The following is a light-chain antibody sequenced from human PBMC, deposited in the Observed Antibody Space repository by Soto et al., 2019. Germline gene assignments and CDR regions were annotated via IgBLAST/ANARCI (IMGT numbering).Light chain of an antibody. CDR1: QSVTNNY. V-gene: IGKV3-20*01. J-gene: IGKJ5*01. Sequence: IVLTQSPGPLSLSPGERATLSCRASQSVTNNYLAWYQQKPGQAPSLLIEGAASRATGGPDRFSGTGSGTDLTLTISRLEPEDFAVFYCQQYGTAPITFGQGTRLEIK. CDR2: GAA. CDR3: QQYGTAPIT.